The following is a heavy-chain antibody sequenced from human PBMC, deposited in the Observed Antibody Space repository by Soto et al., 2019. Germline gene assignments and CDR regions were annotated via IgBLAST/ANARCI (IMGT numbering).Heavy chain of an antibody. V-gene: IGHV4-34*01. J-gene: IGHJ6*03. Sequence: QVQLQQWGAGLLKPSETLSLTFAVYGGSFSGYYWSWIRQPPVKGLEWIGEINHSGSTNYNPSLKSRVTISVDTSKNQFSLKLSSVTAADTAVYYCARGGYCSGGSCYYYYDYMDVWGKGTTVTVSS. CDR2: INHSGST. CDR1: GGSFSGYY. CDR3: ARGGYCSGGSCYYYYDYMDV. D-gene: IGHD2-15*01.